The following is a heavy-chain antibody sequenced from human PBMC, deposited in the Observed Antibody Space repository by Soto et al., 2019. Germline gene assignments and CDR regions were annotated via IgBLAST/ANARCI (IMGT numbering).Heavy chain of an antibody. Sequence: EVHLLESGGDLVQPGGSLKLSCAASGLPFSGYALNWVRQSPGKGLEWVSTISGDGDATYYADSVKGRFTVSRDNSKNTLHLQMNSLRAEDTAVYYCALRKTGSYFDYWGQGTLVTVSS. V-gene: IGHV3-23*01. CDR3: ALRKTGSYFDY. J-gene: IGHJ4*02. D-gene: IGHD1-26*01. CDR2: ISGDGDAT. CDR1: GLPFSGYA.